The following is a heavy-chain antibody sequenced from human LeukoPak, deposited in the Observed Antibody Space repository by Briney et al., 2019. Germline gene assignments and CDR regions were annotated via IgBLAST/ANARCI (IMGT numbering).Heavy chain of an antibody. CDR2: ISGSGGST. CDR1: GFTFSSYA. CDR3: ALSGSYDDAFDI. V-gene: IGHV3-23*01. J-gene: IGHJ3*02. Sequence: PGGSLRLSCAASGFTFSSYAMSWVRQAPGKGLEWVSAISGSGGSTHYADSVKGRFTISRDNSKNTLYLQMNSLRAEDTAVYYCALSGSYDDAFDIWGQGTMVTVSS. D-gene: IGHD1-26*01.